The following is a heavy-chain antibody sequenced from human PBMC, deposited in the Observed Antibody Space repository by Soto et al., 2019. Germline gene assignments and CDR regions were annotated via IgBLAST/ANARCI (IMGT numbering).Heavy chain of an antibody. CDR2: IIPIFGTA. CDR3: ARRLLGVAVAGLDY. D-gene: IGHD6-19*01. CDR1: GGTFSSYA. Sequence: SVKVSCKASGGTFSSYAISWVRQAPGQGLEWMGGIIPIFGTANYAQKFQGRVTITADESTSTAYMELSSLRSEDAAVYYCARRLLGVAVAGLDYWGQGTLVTVSS. V-gene: IGHV1-69*13. J-gene: IGHJ4*02.